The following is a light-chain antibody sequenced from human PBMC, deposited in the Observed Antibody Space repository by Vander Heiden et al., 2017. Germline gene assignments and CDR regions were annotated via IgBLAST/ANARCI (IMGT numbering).Light chain of an antibody. V-gene: IGKV3-11*01. CDR1: QGVSSY. CDR3: QQRSNWPRT. CDR2: DAS. J-gene: IGKJ1*01. Sequence: EIVLTQSPATLSLSPGERATLSCRASQGVSSYLAWYQQKPGQAPRLLIYDASNRATGIPARFSGSGSGTDSTLTISSLEPEDFAVYYCQQRSNWPRTFGRGTKVEIK.